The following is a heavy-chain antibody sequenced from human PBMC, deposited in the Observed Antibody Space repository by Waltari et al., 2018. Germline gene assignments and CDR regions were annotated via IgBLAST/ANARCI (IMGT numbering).Heavy chain of an antibody. CDR2: IYYSGNT. V-gene: IGHV4-39*01. Sequence: QLQLQESGPGLVKPSETLSLTCTVSGGSIRSSSYYWGWIRQPPGKGLEWIGSIYYSGNTYYNPSLKSRVTISVDTSKNQFSLKLSSVTAADTAVYYCASIAVAGTWDYWGQGTLVTVSS. CDR1: GGSIRSSSYY. CDR3: ASIAVAGTWDY. J-gene: IGHJ4*02. D-gene: IGHD6-19*01.